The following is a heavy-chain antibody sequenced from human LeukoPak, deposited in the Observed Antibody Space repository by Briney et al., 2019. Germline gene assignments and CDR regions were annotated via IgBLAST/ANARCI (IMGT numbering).Heavy chain of an antibody. CDR1: GFTFSSYA. V-gene: IGHV3-23*01. CDR3: AKDLEGNYYENYDAFDI. D-gene: IGHD1-26*01. Sequence: GGSLRLSCAASGFTFSSYAMSWVRQAPGKGREWVSAISGSGGSTYFADSVKGRFTISRDNFKNTLYLQMNSLRAEDTAVYYCAKDLEGNYYENYDAFDIWGQGTMVTVSS. J-gene: IGHJ3*02. CDR2: ISGSGGST.